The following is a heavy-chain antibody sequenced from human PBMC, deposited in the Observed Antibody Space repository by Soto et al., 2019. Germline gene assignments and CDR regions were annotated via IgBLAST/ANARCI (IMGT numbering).Heavy chain of an antibody. J-gene: IGHJ5*02. D-gene: IGHD6-13*01. Sequence: GESLKISCKGSGDSFSSYWIGWVRQMPGKGLEWMGIIYPGESDTRYSPSFQGQVNISADKSISTAYLQWSSLKASDTAMYHCARVECTRVSRWYMEWLDLWAQGTLVIVSS. V-gene: IGHV5-51*01. CDR3: ARVECTRVSRWYMEWLDL. CDR2: IYPGESDT. CDR1: GDSFSSYW.